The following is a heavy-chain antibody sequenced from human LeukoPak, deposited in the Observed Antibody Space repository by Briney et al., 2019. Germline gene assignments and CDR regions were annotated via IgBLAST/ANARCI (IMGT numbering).Heavy chain of an antibody. CDR1: GYTFTSYY. D-gene: IGHD6-6*01. CDR2: INPSGGST. Sequence: ASVKVSCKASGYTFTSYYMHWVRQAPGQGLEWMGIINPSGGSTSYAQKFQGRVTMTRDTSTSTIYMELSSLRSEDTAVYYCARNIAARPGIDYWGQGTLVTVSS. V-gene: IGHV1-46*01. J-gene: IGHJ4*02. CDR3: ARNIAARPGIDY.